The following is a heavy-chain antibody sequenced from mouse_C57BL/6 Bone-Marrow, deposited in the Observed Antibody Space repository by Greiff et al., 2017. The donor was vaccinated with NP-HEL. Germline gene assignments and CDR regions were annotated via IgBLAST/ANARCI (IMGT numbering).Heavy chain of an antibody. CDR3: ARQFYSNYGWYFDY. CDR2: IHPNSGST. CDR1: GYTFTSYW. D-gene: IGHD2-5*01. V-gene: IGHV1-64*01. Sequence: VQLQQPGAELVKPGASVKLSCKASGYTFTSYWMHWVKQRPGQGLEWIGMIHPNSGSTNYNEKFKSKATLTVDQSSSTAYMQLSSLTSEDSAVYYCARQFYSNYGWYFDYWGQGTTLTVSS. J-gene: IGHJ2*01.